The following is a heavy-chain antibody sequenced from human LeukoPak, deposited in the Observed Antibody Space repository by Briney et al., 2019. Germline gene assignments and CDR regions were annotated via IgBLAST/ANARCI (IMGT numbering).Heavy chain of an antibody. CDR3: AREDGDY. Sequence: SETLSLTCAVSGASITSFRWTWFRQPAGRGLEWIGLIYTSGSTLYNPSLQSRVAMSVDVTKNQLSLKLSYVTAADAATYYCAREDGDYWGQGTLVTVSS. D-gene: IGHD6-6*01. V-gene: IGHV4-4*07. J-gene: IGHJ4*02. CDR2: IYTSGST. CDR1: GASITSFR.